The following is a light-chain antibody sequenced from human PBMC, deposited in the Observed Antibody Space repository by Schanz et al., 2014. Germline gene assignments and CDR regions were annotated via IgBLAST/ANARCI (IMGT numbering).Light chain of an antibody. CDR3: QQYINWLT. J-gene: IGKJ4*01. CDR1: QSVGRY. CDR2: DAS. V-gene: IGKV3D-15*01. Sequence: EIVLTQSPATLSLSPGEGATLSCRASQSVGRYLAWYQQKPGQAPRLLIYDASNRATGIPARFSGSGSETEFTLTIRSLQSEDFALYYCQQYINWLTFGGGTKVEIK.